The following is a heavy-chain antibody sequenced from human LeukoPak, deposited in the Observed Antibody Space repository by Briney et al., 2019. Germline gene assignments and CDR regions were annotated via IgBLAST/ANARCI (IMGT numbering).Heavy chain of an antibody. Sequence: ASVKVSCKASGYTFTSYGISWVRQAPGQGLEWMGWINTYSGATNYAQKFRGRVTMTTDTSTSTAYMQLWSLRSDDTAVYYCARDGDQWDQQFIDVWGRGTLVTVSS. J-gene: IGHJ3*01. V-gene: IGHV1-18*01. CDR1: GYTFTSYG. CDR3: ARDGDQWDQQFIDV. D-gene: IGHD1-26*01. CDR2: INTYSGAT.